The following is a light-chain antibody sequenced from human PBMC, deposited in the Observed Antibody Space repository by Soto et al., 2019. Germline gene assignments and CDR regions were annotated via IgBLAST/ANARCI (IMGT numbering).Light chain of an antibody. CDR3: AAWDDSLSGVV. CDR1: SSNIGSNY. Sequence: QSVLTQPPSASGTPGQRVTISCSGSSSNIGSNYVYWYQQLPGTAPKLLIYRNNQRPSGVPDRFSGSKSGTSASLAISGLRSEDEADDYCAAWDDSLSGVVFGGWTKLTVL. V-gene: IGLV1-47*01. J-gene: IGLJ2*01. CDR2: RNN.